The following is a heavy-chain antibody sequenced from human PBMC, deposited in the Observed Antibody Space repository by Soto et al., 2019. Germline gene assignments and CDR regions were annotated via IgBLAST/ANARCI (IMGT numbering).Heavy chain of an antibody. V-gene: IGHV3-30*18. CDR2: ISYDGSNK. CDR3: AKDRFRYCSGGSCSPDY. Sequence: GGSLRLSCAASGFTFSSYGMHWVRQAPGKGLEWVAVISYDGSNKYYADSVKGRFTISRDNSKNTLYLQMNSLRAGDTAVYYCAKDRFRYCSGGSCSPDYWGQGTLVTVSS. D-gene: IGHD2-15*01. CDR1: GFTFSSYG. J-gene: IGHJ4*02.